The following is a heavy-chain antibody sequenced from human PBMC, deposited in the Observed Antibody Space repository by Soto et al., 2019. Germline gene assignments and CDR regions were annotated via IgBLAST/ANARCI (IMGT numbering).Heavy chain of an antibody. Sequence: GGSLRLSCAASGFTFSSHEMNWVRQAPGKGLEWISYISGSGVTTYYADSVRGRFIVSRDNAQESLFLQMNSLRVEDTAIYYCARGGVYWGQGTLVTVYS. V-gene: IGHV3-48*03. CDR3: ARGGVY. D-gene: IGHD2-8*01. CDR2: ISGSGVTT. J-gene: IGHJ4*02. CDR1: GFTFSSHE.